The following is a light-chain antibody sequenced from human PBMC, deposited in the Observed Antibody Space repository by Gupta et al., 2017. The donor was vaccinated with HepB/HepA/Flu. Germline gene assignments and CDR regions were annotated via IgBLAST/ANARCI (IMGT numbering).Light chain of an antibody. J-gene: IGLJ1*01. CDR2: DDS. V-gene: IGLV3-21*03. CDR3: QVWDSSSDHPYV. Sequence: SYVLTQPPSVSVAPGKTARLTCGGNNIGSKSVHWYQQKPGQAPVLVVYDDSDRPSGIPELFSGSNSGNTATLTISRVEAGDEADYYCQVWDSSSDHPYVFGTGTKVTVL. CDR1: NIGSKS.